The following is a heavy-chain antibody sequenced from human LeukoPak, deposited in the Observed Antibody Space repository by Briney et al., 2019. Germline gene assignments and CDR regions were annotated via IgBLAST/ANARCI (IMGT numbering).Heavy chain of an antibody. CDR1: GYTFTSYY. V-gene: IGHV1-46*01. CDR2: INPSGGST. D-gene: IGHD3-3*01. J-gene: IGHJ6*02. Sequence: ASVKVSCKASGYTFTSYYMHWVRQAPGQGLEWMGIINPSGGSTSYAQKFQGRVTMTRDTSTSTVYMELSSLRSEDTAVYYCARDLRRITIFGVVIRNYYYYGMDVWGQGTRSPSP. CDR3: ARDLRRITIFGVVIRNYYYYGMDV.